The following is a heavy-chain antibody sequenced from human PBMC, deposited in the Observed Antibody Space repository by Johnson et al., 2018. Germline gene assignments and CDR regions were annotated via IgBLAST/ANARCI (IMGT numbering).Heavy chain of an antibody. D-gene: IGHD6-13*01. J-gene: IGHJ6*04. CDR1: GFTFSNYG. CDR2: ISKDGSNQ. V-gene: IGHV3-30*18. Sequence: VQLLESGGGVVQPGRSLRLSCAASGFTFSNYGTHWVRQAPGKGLEWVGIISKDGSNQHYADSVKGRFTISRDNSKNSLYLQMTSMRAEDTAVYYCGKDKGEAAADGPMGVWGKGTPVTVSS. CDR3: GKDKGEAAADGPMGV.